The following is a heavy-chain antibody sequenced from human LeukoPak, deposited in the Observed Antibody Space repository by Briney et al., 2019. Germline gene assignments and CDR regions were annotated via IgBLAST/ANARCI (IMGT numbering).Heavy chain of an antibody. CDR1: GGSISSSSYY. V-gene: IGHV4-39*01. CDR3: ARRIAVAEHFDY. Sequence: PSETLSLTCTVSGGSISSSSYYWGWIRQPPGKGLEWIGSIYYSGSTYYNPSLKSRVTISVDTSKNQFSLKLSSVTAAGTAVYYCARRIAVAEHFDYWGQGTLVTVSS. J-gene: IGHJ4*02. D-gene: IGHD6-19*01. CDR2: IYYSGST.